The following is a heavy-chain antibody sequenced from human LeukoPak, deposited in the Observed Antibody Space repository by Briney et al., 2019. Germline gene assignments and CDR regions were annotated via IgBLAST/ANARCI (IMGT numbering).Heavy chain of an antibody. V-gene: IGHV4-59*08. CDR3: ARHGYYGSSSSYYYYGMDV. CDR2: IYYSGST. CDR1: GGSISSYY. D-gene: IGHD3-10*01. Sequence: SETLSLTCTVSGGSISSYYWSWIRQPPGKGLEWIGYIYYSGSTNYNPSLKSRVTISVDTSKNQFSLKLSSVTAADTAVYYCARHGYYGSSSSYYYYGMDVWGQGATVTVSS. J-gene: IGHJ6*02.